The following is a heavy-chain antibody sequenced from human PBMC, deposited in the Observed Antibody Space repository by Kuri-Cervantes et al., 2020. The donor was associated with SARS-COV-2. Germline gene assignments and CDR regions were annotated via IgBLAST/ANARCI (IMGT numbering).Heavy chain of an antibody. V-gene: IGHV3-30*02. J-gene: IGHJ4*02. Sequence: GESLKISCAASGFTFSSYGMHWVRQAPGKGLEWVAFIRYDGSNKYYADSVKGRFTISRDNSKNTLYLQMNSLRAEDTAVYYCARVWLGKWELLRYYFDYWGQGTLVTVSS. CDR1: GFTFSSYG. CDR3: ARVWLGKWELLRYYFDY. D-gene: IGHD1-26*01. CDR2: IRYDGSNK.